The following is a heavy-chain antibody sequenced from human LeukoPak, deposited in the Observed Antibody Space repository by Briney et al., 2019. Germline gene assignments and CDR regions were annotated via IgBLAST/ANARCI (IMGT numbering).Heavy chain of an antibody. Sequence: GASVKVSCKASGYTFTGYYMHWVRQAPGQGLEWMGWINPNSGGTNYAQKFQGRVTMTRDTSISTAYMELSSLRSEDTAVYYCAARRGIAVAGPGAFDIWGQGTMVTVSS. J-gene: IGHJ3*02. CDR2: INPNSGGT. V-gene: IGHV1-2*02. CDR3: AARRGIAVAGPGAFDI. CDR1: GYTFTGYY. D-gene: IGHD6-19*01.